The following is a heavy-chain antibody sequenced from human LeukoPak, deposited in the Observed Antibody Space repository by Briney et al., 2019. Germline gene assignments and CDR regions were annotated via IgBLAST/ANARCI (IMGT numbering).Heavy chain of an antibody. D-gene: IGHD1-26*01. J-gene: IGHJ4*02. CDR1: GFTFSSYS. Sequence: GGSLRLSCAASGFTFSSYSINWVRQAPGKGLEWVSYISSSTSTTYYADSVKGRFTISRDNAKNSLYLQMNSLRAEDTAVYYCARARAGTYYPYYFDYWGQGTLVTASS. V-gene: IGHV3-48*01. CDR3: ARARAGTYYPYYFDY. CDR2: ISSSTSTT.